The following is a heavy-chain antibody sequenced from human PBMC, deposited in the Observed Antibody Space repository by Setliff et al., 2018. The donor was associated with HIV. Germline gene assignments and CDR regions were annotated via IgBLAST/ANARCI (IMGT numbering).Heavy chain of an antibody. D-gene: IGHD5-18*01. CDR3: AKGSLPSGYSYGFFDY. Sequence: GGSLRLSCEASGFTFRHYAMHWVRQAPGKGLEWVAVVSYDAERKYYADSVKGRFTISRDNSKNTLYLQMNSLRAEDTAVYYCAKGSLPSGYSYGFFDYWGQGTLVTVSS. V-gene: IGHV3-30*04. CDR2: VSYDAERK. J-gene: IGHJ4*02. CDR1: GFTFRHYA.